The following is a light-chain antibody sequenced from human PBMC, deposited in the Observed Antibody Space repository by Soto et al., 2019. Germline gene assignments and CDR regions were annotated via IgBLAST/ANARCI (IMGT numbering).Light chain of an antibody. V-gene: IGKV3-11*01. J-gene: IGKJ1*01. CDR1: QSVSSY. CDR2: GAS. CDR3: QQSNNWPWT. Sequence: RGVTRARATLCLSAGESAALANSASQSVSSYLAWYQQKPGQAPRLLIYGASSRATGTPDRISGGGSGTHFTLTISRLEPEDFAVYYCQQSNNWPWTFGQGTKVDIK.